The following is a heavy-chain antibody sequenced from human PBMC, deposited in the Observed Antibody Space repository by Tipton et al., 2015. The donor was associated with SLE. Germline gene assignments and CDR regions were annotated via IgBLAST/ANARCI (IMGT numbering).Heavy chain of an antibody. Sequence: LRLSCAVYGGSFSGYYWSWIRQPPGKGLEWIGEINQSGSTNYNPSLKSRVTISVDTSKNQFSLKMSSVTAADTAVYYCAVGGYYFDYWGQGALVTVSS. V-gene: IGHV4-34*01. CDR3: AVGGYYFDY. CDR2: INQSGST. CDR1: GGSFSGYY. J-gene: IGHJ4*02.